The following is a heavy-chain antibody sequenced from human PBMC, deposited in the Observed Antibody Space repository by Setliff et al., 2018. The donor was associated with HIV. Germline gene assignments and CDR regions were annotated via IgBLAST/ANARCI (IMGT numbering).Heavy chain of an antibody. CDR1: RYTFINYD. J-gene: IGHJ5*01. CDR2: MNPNSSNP. D-gene: IGHD2-21*01. V-gene: IGHV1-8*02. Sequence: ASVKVSCKTSRYTFINYDINWVRQATGQGLEWMGWMNPNSSNPGYAQNFQGRVTMTLDTSISTAYMELSSLTSEDTAVYYCTRGRHSQTAGAIKFDFWGQGSLVTVSS. CDR3: TRGRHSQTAGAIKFDF.